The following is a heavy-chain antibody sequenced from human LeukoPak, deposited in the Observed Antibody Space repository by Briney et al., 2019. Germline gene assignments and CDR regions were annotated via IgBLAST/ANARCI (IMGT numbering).Heavy chain of an antibody. Sequence: PGGSLRLSCAASGFTFSSYAMNWVRQAPGKGLEWVSAITGSGGRTYYADSVKGRFTISRDNSKNTLYLQMNSLRAEDTAIYYCAKEYTGTFSPFPSYCDIWGRGTLVTVSS. CDR3: AKEYTGTFSPFPSYCDI. J-gene: IGHJ4*02. CDR2: ITGSGGRT. D-gene: IGHD1-26*01. V-gene: IGHV3-23*01. CDR1: GFTFSSYA.